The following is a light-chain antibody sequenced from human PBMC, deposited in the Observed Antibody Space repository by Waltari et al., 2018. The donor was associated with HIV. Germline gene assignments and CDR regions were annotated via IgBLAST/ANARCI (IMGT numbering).Light chain of an antibody. CDR3: QQSYSIPLT. CDR1: QNIDNN. V-gene: IGKV1-39*01. Sequence: DIQMTQSPSPLSTSIGDTVTIACRASQNIDNNLNWFQQKQGEAPKLLIFSATSLHLAAPSRFSGSGTGTEFTLTIDNLQPDDFATYYCQQSYSIPLTFGPGTKLDI. J-gene: IGKJ3*01. CDR2: SAT.